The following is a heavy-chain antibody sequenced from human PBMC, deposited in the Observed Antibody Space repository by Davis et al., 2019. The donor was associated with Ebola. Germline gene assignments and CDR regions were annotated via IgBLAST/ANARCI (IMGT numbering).Heavy chain of an antibody. V-gene: IGHV4-4*02. CDR3: ARGSPYCTNGVCPYYYYVMDV. CDR1: GGSISSSNW. Sequence: MPSETLSLTCAVSGGSISSSNWWSWVRQPPGKGLEWIGEIYHSGSTNYNPSLKSRVTISVDTSKNQFSLTLSSVTAADTAVYYCARGSPYCTNGVCPYYYYVMDVWGQGTTVTVSS. D-gene: IGHD2-8*01. J-gene: IGHJ6*02. CDR2: IYHSGST.